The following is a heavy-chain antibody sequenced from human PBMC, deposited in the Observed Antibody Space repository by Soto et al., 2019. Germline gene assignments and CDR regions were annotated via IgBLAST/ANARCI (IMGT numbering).Heavy chain of an antibody. Sequence: QVQLVESGGGVVQPGRSLRLSCAASGFTFSSYAMHWVRQAPGKGLAWVAVISYDGSNKYYADSVKGRFTISRDNSKNTLYLQMNSLRAEDTAVYYCASPENYYDSSGYSKPPRLRGDAFDIWGQGTMVTVSS. CDR1: GFTFSSYA. D-gene: IGHD3-22*01. V-gene: IGHV3-30-3*01. J-gene: IGHJ3*02. CDR3: ASPENYYDSSGYSKPPRLRGDAFDI. CDR2: ISYDGSNK.